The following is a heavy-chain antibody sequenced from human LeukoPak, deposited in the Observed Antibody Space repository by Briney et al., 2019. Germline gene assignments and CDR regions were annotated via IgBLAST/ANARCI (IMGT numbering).Heavy chain of an antibody. CDR1: GYTFTSYD. Sequence: ASVKVSCKASGYTFTSYDINWVRQATGQGLEWMGWMNPNSGNTGYAQKFQGRVTMTRNTSISTAYMELSSLGSEDTAVYYCARALGIAVAVNWFDPWGQGTLVTVSS. V-gene: IGHV1-8*01. CDR3: ARALGIAVAVNWFDP. CDR2: MNPNSGNT. D-gene: IGHD6-19*01. J-gene: IGHJ5*02.